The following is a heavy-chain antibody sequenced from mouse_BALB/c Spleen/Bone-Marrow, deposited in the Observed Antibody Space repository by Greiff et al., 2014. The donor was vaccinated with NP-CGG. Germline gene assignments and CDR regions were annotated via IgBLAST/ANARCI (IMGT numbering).Heavy chain of an antibody. D-gene: IGHD2-14*01. CDR1: GFNIKDTY. Sequence: VQLQQSGAELVKPGASVKLSCTASGFNIKDTYMHWVKQRPEQGLDWIGRIDPANGNTKYDPKFQGKATITADTSSNTAYLQLSSLPSDLPAVYYCVTYRYGSYFHSWGQGPSLPVSS. CDR3: VTYRYGSYFHS. CDR2: IDPANGNT. J-gene: IGHJ2*02. V-gene: IGHV14-3*02.